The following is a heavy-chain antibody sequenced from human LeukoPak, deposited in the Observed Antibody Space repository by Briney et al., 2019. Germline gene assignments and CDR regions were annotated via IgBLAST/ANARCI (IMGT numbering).Heavy chain of an antibody. Sequence: ASVKVSCKVSGFPLKELSIHWVRPAPGRGLEWMGGFNPDDGEPIYAQNFKDRLTMTEDISTNVAYMEVVSLASEDTAVYFCALRNLMYVWGQGTTVTVSS. D-gene: IGHD1-14*01. J-gene: IGHJ6*02. CDR3: ALRNLMYV. V-gene: IGHV1-24*01. CDR2: FNPDDGEP. CDR1: GFPLKELS.